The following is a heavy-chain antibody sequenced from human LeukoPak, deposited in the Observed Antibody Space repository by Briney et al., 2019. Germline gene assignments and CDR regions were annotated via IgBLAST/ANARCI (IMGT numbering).Heavy chain of an antibody. CDR2: ISYDGSNK. CDR1: GFTFSSYA. Sequence: QPGGSLRLSCAASGFTFSSYAMHWVRQAPGKGLEWVAVISYDGSNKYYADSVKGRFTISRDNSKNTLYLQMNSLRAEDTAVYYCARVQLASTYYYYYMDVWGKGTTVTVSS. V-gene: IGHV3-30*04. D-gene: IGHD6-6*01. J-gene: IGHJ6*03. CDR3: ARVQLASTYYYYYMDV.